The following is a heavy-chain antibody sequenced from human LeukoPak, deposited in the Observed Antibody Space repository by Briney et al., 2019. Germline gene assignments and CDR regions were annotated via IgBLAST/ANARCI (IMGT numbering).Heavy chain of an antibody. CDR2: IYYSGST. J-gene: IGHJ6*02. Sequence: SETLSRTCTVSGGSISSYYWSWIRQPPGKGLEWIGYIYYSGSTNYNPSLKSRVTISVDTSKNQFSLKLSSVTAADTAVYYCARLNKSYYYGMDVWGQGTTVTVSS. CDR3: ARLNKSYYYGMDV. D-gene: IGHD2/OR15-2a*01. V-gene: IGHV4-59*08. CDR1: GGSISSYY.